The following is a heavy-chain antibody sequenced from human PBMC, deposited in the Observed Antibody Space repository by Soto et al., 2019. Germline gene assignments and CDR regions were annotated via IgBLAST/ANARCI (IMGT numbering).Heavy chain of an antibody. D-gene: IGHD3-16*01. CDR1: KFTFSGYS. CDR3: ARGSEKGGGP. J-gene: IGHJ5*02. Sequence: GSLRLSCAASKFTFSGYSMNWVRQAPGKGLEWVSYISSTSATIYYADSVKGRFTISRDDAKNSLYLQMNSLRDEDTAVYYCARGSEKGGGPWGQGTLVTVSS. CDR2: ISSTSATI. V-gene: IGHV3-48*02.